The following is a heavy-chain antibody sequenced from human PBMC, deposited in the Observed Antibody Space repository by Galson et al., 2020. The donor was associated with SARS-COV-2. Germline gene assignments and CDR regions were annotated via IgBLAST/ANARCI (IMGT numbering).Heavy chain of an antibody. D-gene: IGHD4-17*01. Sequence: SETLSLTCTVSGGSISTTSYFWGWIRQPPGKGLEWIGTIYYSGTTYYNPSLRSRVTISVDTSRNQFSLKLNSVTAADTAVYYCARRGGTGTTQHFDRWGRGTLVTVSS. CDR1: GGSISTTSYF. CDR3: ARRGGTGTTQHFDR. J-gene: IGHJ2*01. V-gene: IGHV4-39*01. CDR2: IYYSGTT.